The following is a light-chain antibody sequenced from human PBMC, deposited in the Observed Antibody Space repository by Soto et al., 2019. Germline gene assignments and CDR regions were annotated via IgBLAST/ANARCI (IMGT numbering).Light chain of an antibody. J-gene: IGLJ1*01. V-gene: IGLV2-14*03. Sequence: QSALTQPASVSGSPGQSTTISCTGTGSDVGGYNYVSWYQQRPGKAPKLLIYEVSHRPSGVSNRFSASKSGDTASLTISGLQAEDEADYYCTSYTSSSTPYVFGTGTKVTVL. CDR3: TSYTSSSTPYV. CDR2: EVS. CDR1: GSDVGGYNY.